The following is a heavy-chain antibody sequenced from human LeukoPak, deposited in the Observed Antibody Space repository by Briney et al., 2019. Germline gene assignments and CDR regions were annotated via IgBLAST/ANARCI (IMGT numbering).Heavy chain of an antibody. CDR1: GFTFSSYA. CDR3: AKALLRAQMQAAGPFNY. Sequence: GGSLRLSCAASGFTFSSYAMSWVRQAPGKGLEWVSAISGSGGSTYYADSVKGRFTISRDNSKNTLYLQMNSLRAEDTAVYYCAKALLRAQMQAAGPFNYWAQGTLVTV. D-gene: IGHD6-13*01. J-gene: IGHJ4*02. CDR2: ISGSGGST. V-gene: IGHV3-23*01.